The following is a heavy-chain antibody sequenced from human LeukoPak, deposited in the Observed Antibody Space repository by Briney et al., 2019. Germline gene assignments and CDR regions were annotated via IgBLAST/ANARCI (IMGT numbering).Heavy chain of an antibody. CDR3: ARLYGTGTYFDY. J-gene: IGHJ4*02. Sequence: SETLSLTCAVYGGSFSGYYWSWIRQPPGKGLEWIGYIYYSGSTNYNPSLKSRVTISVDTSKNQFSLKLSSVTAADTAVYYCARLYGTGTYFDYWGQGTLVTVSS. D-gene: IGHD1-7*01. V-gene: IGHV4-59*08. CDR1: GGSFSGYY. CDR2: IYYSGST.